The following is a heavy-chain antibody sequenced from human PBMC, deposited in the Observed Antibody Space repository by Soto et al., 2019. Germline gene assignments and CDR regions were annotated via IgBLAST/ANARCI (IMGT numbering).Heavy chain of an antibody. CDR1: GGSFSGYY. CDR3: ASPYLTTVTTPIMAFDI. D-gene: IGHD4-17*01. V-gene: IGHV4-34*01. CDR2: INHSGST. J-gene: IGHJ3*02. Sequence: SETLSLTCAVYGGSFSGYYWSWIRQPPGKGLEWIGEINHSGSTNYNPSLKSRVTISVDTSKNQFSLKLSSVTAADTAVYYCASPYLTTVTTPIMAFDIWGKGKMFT.